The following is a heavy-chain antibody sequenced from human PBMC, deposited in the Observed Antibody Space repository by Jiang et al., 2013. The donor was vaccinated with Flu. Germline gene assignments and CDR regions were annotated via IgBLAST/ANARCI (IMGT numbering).Heavy chain of an antibody. J-gene: IGHJ6*02. CDR3: ARDNPSSGYYLSYYGMDV. CDR1: GYTFTSYG. D-gene: IGHD3-22*01. CDR2: ISAYNGNT. V-gene: IGHV1-18*01. Sequence: GAEVKKPGASVKVSCKASGYTFTSYGISWVRQAPGQGLEWMGWISAYNGNTNYAQKLQGRVTMTTDTSTSTAYMELRSLRSDDTAVYYCARDNPSSGYYLSYYGMDVWGQGTTVTVSS.